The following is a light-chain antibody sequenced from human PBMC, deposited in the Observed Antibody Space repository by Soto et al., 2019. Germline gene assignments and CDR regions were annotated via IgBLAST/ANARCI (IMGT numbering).Light chain of an antibody. CDR1: QRISSN. Sequence: EILMTQSQATLSFSPGERATLSCRASQRISSNVAWYQQKPGQAPRLLIYGASTRATGVPARFSGGGSGTEFTLTISRLEPEDFAVYYCQQYGSSPLFTFGPGTKVDIK. J-gene: IGKJ3*01. CDR2: GAS. CDR3: QQYGSSPLFT. V-gene: IGKV3-15*01.